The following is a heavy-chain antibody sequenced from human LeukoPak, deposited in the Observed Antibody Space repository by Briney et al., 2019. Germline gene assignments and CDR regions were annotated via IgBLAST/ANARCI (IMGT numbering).Heavy chain of an antibody. CDR3: ARYGYRSSWQGGWHAFDI. V-gene: IGHV1-46*01. Sequence: GASVKVSCKASGYTFTSYYMHWVRQAPGQGLEWMGIINPTSGDTTYAQKFQGRVTMTRDMSTSTVYMELSSLTSEDTAVFYCARYGYRSSWQGGWHAFDIWGQGTMVTVSS. CDR1: GYTFTSYY. CDR2: INPTSGDT. J-gene: IGHJ3*02. D-gene: IGHD6-13*01.